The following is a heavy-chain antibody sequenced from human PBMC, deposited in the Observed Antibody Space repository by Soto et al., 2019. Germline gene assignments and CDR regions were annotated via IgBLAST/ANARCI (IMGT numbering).Heavy chain of an antibody. CDR2: INSDGSST. Sequence: EVQLVESGGGVVQPGGSLRLSCAASGFTFSSYWMHWVRQAPGQGLVWVSRINSDGSSTSYADSVKGRFTISRYNAKNTLYLQMNSLRAEDKAVYYCARDRPEACSSTSCYWNWFDPWGQGTLVTVSS. V-gene: IGHV3-74*01. D-gene: IGHD2-2*01. CDR3: ARDRPEACSSTSCYWNWFDP. J-gene: IGHJ5*02. CDR1: GFTFSSYW.